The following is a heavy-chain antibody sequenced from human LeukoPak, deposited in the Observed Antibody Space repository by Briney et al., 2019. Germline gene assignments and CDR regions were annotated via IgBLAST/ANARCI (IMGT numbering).Heavy chain of an antibody. CDR1: GGTFSTYA. J-gene: IGHJ4*02. D-gene: IGHD6-19*01. Sequence: ASVKVSCKASGGTFSTYAVSWVRQAPGQGLEWMGWISAYNGNTNYAQKLQGRVTMTTDTSTSTAYMELRSLRSDDTAVYYCARDRILYSSGSDYWGQGTLVTVSS. CDR2: ISAYNGNT. CDR3: ARDRILYSSGSDY. V-gene: IGHV1-18*01.